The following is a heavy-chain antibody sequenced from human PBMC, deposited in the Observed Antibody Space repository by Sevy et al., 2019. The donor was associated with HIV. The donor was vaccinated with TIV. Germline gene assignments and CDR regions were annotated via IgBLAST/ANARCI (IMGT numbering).Heavy chain of an antibody. CDR1: GGTISSYY. CDR3: ARDRTNYDFWSGCYTSDHRGWFDP. CDR2: IYYSGST. D-gene: IGHD3-3*01. Sequence: SETLSLTCTVSGGTISSYYWSWIGQPPGKGLEWIGYIYYSGSTNYNPSLKSRVTISVDTSKNQFSLKLSSVTAADTAVYYCARDRTNYDFWSGCYTSDHRGWFDPWGQGTLVTVSS. J-gene: IGHJ5*02. V-gene: IGHV4-59*01.